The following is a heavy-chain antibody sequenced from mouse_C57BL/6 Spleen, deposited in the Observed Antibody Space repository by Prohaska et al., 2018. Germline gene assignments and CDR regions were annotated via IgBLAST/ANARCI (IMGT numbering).Heavy chain of an antibody. Sequence: QVQLKESGPGLVAPSQSLSITCTVSGFSLTSYAISWVRQPPGKGLEWLGVIWTGGGTNYNSALKSRLIISKDNSKSQVFLKMNSRQTDDTARYYCARNTDDYGSSLHWYVDVWGTGTTVTVSS. V-gene: IGHV2-9-1*01. CDR1: GFSLTSYA. D-gene: IGHD1-1*01. CDR3: ARNTDDYGSSLHWYVDV. J-gene: IGHJ1*03. CDR2: IWTGGGT.